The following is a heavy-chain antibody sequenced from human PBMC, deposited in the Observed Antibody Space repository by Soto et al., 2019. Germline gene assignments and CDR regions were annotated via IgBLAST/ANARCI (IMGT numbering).Heavy chain of an antibody. CDR1: GGPVSSSSYY. CDR3: ARHWWELLFYYFDY. CDR2: IYYSGST. J-gene: IGHJ4*02. D-gene: IGHD1-26*01. V-gene: IGHV4-39*01. Sequence: QLQLQASGPGLVKPSETLSLTCTVSGGPVSSSSYYWGWIRQPPGKGLEWIGSIYYSGSTYYSPSLKSRVTISVDTSKTQSSLKLSSVTAADTAVYYCARHWWELLFYYFDYWGQGTLVTVSS.